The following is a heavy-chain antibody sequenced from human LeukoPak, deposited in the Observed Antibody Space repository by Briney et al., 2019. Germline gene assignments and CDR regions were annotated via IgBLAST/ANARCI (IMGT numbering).Heavy chain of an antibody. J-gene: IGHJ4*02. CDR3: ARDGLGSSYYY. D-gene: IGHD4-11*01. Sequence: GGSLRLSCAASGFSISGYWMHWVRQAPGKGLVWVSRINSDGSSTTYADSVKDRFTISRDNAKNTLYLQMSSLRADDTAVYCCARDGLGSSYYYWGQGTLVTVSS. CDR1: GFSISGYW. CDR2: INSDGSST. V-gene: IGHV3-74*01.